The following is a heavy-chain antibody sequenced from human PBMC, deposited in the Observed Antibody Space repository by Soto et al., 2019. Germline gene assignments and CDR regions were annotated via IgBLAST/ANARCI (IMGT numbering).Heavy chain of an antibody. Sequence: PGGSLRLSCAASGFTFSSYSMNWVRQAPGKGLEWVSSISSSSSYIYYADSVKGRFTISRDNAKNSLYLQMNSLRAEDTAVYYCARDGTALLWFDPWGQGTLVTVSS. CDR1: GFTFSSYS. V-gene: IGHV3-21*01. CDR2: ISSSSSYI. J-gene: IGHJ5*02. D-gene: IGHD1-26*01. CDR3: ARDGTALLWFDP.